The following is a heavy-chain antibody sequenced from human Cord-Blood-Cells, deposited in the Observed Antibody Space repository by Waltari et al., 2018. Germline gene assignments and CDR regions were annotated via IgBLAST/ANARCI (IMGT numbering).Heavy chain of an antibody. D-gene: IGHD2-15*01. CDR1: GYTFTGYY. J-gene: IGHJ4*02. Sequence: QVQLVQSGAEVKKHGASVKDSCKASGYTFTGYYMNWVRQAPGQGLEWMGRSNPNSGGTNYAQKFQGRVTMSRDTSISTAYMELGRLSADDTAVYDCASEVVAGQDYWGQGTLVTVAS. CDR3: ASEVVAGQDY. CDR2: SNPNSGGT. V-gene: IGHV1-2*06.